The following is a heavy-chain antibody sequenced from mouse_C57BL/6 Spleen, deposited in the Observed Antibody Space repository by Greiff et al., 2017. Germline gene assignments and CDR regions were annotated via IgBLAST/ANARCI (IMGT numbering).Heavy chain of an antibody. CDR1: GFSLTSYG. Sequence: QVQLKESGPGLVAPSQSLSITCTVSGFSLTSYGVHWVRQPPGKGLEWLVVIWSDGSTTYNSALKSRLSISKGNSKSQVFLKMNSLQTDDTAMYYWAREYDYDGLYAMDDWGQGTSVTVSS. J-gene: IGHJ4*01. CDR2: IWSDGST. CDR3: AREYDYDGLYAMDD. V-gene: IGHV2-6*03. D-gene: IGHD2-4*01.